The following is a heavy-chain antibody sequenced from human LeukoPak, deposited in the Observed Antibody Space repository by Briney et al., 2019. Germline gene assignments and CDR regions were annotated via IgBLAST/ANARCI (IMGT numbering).Heavy chain of an antibody. V-gene: IGHV4-34*01. Sequence: SETLSLTCAVYGGSFSGYYWSWIRQPPGKGLEWIGEINHSGSTNYNPSLKSRVTISVDTSKNQFSLKLSSVTAADTAVYYCARGRGRGYSYGFYYFDYWGPGTLVTVS. CDR2: INHSGST. J-gene: IGHJ4*02. CDR3: ARGRGRGYSYGFYYFDY. CDR1: GGSFSGYY. D-gene: IGHD5-18*01.